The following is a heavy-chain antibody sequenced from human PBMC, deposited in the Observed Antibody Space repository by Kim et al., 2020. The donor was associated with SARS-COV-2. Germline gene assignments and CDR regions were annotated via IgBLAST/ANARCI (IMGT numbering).Heavy chain of an antibody. CDR1: GFTFSSYA. V-gene: IGHV3-30-3*01. CDR2: ISYDGSNK. CDR3: ARDRPYPRGLFDY. J-gene: IGHJ4*02. D-gene: IGHD3-10*01. Sequence: GGSLRLSCAASGFTFSSYAMHWVRQAPGKGLEWVAVISYDGSNKYYADSVKGRFTISRDNSKNTLYLQMNSLRAEDTAVYYCARDRPYPRGLFDYWGRGTLVTVSS.